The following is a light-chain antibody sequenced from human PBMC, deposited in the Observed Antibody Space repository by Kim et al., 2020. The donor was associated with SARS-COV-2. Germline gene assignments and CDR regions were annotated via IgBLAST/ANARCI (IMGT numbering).Light chain of an antibody. CDR1: NLGDKY. CDR2: QDS. V-gene: IGLV3-1*01. CDR3: QAWDSSTAV. Sequence: VARGQTASVTCPGDNLGDKYACWYQQKPGQSPVLVIYQDSRRPSGIPERFAGSNSGNTATLTISGTQAMDEADYFCQAWDSSTAVFGGGTQLTVL. J-gene: IGLJ2*01.